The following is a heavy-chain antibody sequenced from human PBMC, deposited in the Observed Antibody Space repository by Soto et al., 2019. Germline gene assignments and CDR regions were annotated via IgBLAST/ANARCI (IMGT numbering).Heavy chain of an antibody. CDR1: GFTFTSFA. J-gene: IGHJ4*02. V-gene: IGHV1-58*01. Sequence: QMQLVQSGPEVKKPGTSVKVSCKASGFTFTSFAVQWVRQARGQRLEWIGWSVVGSGNTNYAQKYKERVTITRNMDTSTAYQELSSPRPDNTAVYYYAAGGGTAIPYSRPFDYWGQGTLVTVSS. D-gene: IGHD2-21*02. CDR3: AAGGGTAIPYSRPFDY. CDR2: SVVGSGNT.